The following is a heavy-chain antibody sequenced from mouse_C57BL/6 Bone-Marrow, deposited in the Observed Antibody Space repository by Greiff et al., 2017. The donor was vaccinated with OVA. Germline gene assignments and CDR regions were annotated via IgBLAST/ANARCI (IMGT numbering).Heavy chain of an antibody. Sequence: VQLKQSGPGLAKPSQTLSLTCSVTGYSITSDYWNWIRKFPGNKLEYMGYISYSGSTYYNPSLKSRISITRDTSKNQYYLQLNSVTTEDTATYYCARLNYGSRGWYFDVWGTGTTVTVSS. CDR3: ARLNYGSRGWYFDV. V-gene: IGHV3-8*01. CDR1: GYSITSDY. CDR2: ISYSGST. D-gene: IGHD1-1*01. J-gene: IGHJ1*03.